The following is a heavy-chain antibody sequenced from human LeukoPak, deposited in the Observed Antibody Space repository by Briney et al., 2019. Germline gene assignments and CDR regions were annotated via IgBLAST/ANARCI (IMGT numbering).Heavy chain of an antibody. CDR1: GFTFDDYA. CDR3: ARVSCDGGDCYMLDY. D-gene: IGHD2-21*02. J-gene: IGHJ4*02. CDR2: ISWNSGSI. V-gene: IGHV3-9*01. Sequence: PGRSLRLSCAASGFTFDDYAMHWVRQAPGKGLEWVSGISWNSGSIGYADSVKGRFTISRDNSKNTLYLQMNSLRAEDTAVYYCARVSCDGGDCYMLDYWGQGTLVTVSS.